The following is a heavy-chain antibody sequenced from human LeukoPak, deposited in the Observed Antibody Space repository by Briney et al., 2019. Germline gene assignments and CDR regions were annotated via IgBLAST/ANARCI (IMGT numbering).Heavy chain of an antibody. CDR1: RYTFTSYD. CDR3: ARRQYGSGSPLYY. V-gene: IGHV1-8*03. CDR2: MNPNSGNT. J-gene: IGHJ4*02. D-gene: IGHD3-10*01. Sequence: ASVKVSCKASRYTFTSYDINWVRQTTGQGLEWMGWMNPNSGNTGYAQKLQGRVTITGNTSITTAYMELSSLRSEDTAVYYCARRQYGSGSPLYYWGQGTLVTVSS.